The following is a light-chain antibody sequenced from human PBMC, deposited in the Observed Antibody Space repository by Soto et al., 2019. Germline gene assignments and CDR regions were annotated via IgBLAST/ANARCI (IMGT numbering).Light chain of an antibody. CDR1: QGVASY. CDR3: QQDDNLLT. CDR2: GAS. J-gene: IGKJ4*01. Sequence: EIVMTQSPATLSVSPGERATLSCRASQGVASYLAWYQQKPGQAPRLLIYGASTRATGIPARFSGSGSGTDFTLTISSLQPEDFAVYYCQQDDNLLTFGGGTKVDIK. V-gene: IGKV3D-15*01.